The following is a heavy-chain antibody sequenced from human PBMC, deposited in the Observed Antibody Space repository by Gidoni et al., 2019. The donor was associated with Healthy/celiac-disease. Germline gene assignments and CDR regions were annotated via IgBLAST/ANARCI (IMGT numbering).Heavy chain of an antibody. D-gene: IGHD6-19*01. CDR2: TNPSGGST. J-gene: IGHJ5*02. Sequence: QVQLVQSGAAVKKPGASVTVSCKASGYTFTSYYMHWLRQAPGQGLGWVGITNPSGGSTSYAQKFQGRVTMTRDTSTSTVYMELSSLRSEDTAVYYCARAEQWLGFNWFDPWGQGTLVTVSS. V-gene: IGHV1-46*01. CDR1: GYTFTSYY. CDR3: ARAEQWLGFNWFDP.